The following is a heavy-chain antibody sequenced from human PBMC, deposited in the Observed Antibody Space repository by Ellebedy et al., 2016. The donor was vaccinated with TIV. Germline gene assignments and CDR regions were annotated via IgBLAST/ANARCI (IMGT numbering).Heavy chain of an antibody. J-gene: IGHJ5*02. D-gene: IGHD2-21*02. V-gene: IGHV3-33*01. CDR3: ARGGYCGGDCYSNWFDP. Sequence: PGGSLRLSCAASGFTFSSYGMHWVRQAPGKGLEWVAVIWYDGSNKYYADSVKGRFTISRDNSKNTLYLQMNSLRAEDTAVYYCARGGYCGGDCYSNWFDPWGQGTLVTVSS. CDR1: GFTFSSYG. CDR2: IWYDGSNK.